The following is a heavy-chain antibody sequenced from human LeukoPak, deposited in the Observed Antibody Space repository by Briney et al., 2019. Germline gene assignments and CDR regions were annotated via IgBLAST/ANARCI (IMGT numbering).Heavy chain of an antibody. CDR2: INQDAGTT. V-gene: IGHV3-7*03. J-gene: IGHJ6*02. CDR3: ARTAAAADYYYGMDV. Sequence: PGGSLRLSCVASGFSFTSYWMSWVRQAPGKGLEFVANINQDAGTTNYVDSVKGRFTISRDNAKNSLYLQMNSLRAEDTAVYYCARTAAAADYYYGMDVWGQGTTVTVSS. D-gene: IGHD6-13*01. CDR1: GFSFTSYW.